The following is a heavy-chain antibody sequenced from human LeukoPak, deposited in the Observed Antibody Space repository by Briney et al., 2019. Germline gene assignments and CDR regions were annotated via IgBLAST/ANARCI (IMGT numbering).Heavy chain of an antibody. CDR2: IKQDGSEK. D-gene: IGHD2-15*01. J-gene: IGHJ4*02. CDR3: AREKVVVAATYFDY. Sequence: GGSMRLSSAASGFTFSSYWMSWDGQAQGKGLEGVAHIKQDGSEKYYVDSVKGRFTISRDNAKNSLYLQMNSLRAEDTAVYYCAREKVVVAATYFDYWGQGTLVTVSS. CDR1: GFTFSSYW. V-gene: IGHV3-7*01.